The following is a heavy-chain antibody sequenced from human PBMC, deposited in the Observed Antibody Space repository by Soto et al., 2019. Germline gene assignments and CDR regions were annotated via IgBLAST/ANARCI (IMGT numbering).Heavy chain of an antibody. CDR2: INKDGSQK. Sequence: GGSLRLSCAASGFTLSNYWMTWVRQAPGKGLEWVANINKDGSQKNYVDSVKGRFTIARDNGQNSLSLQINSLRVEDTAVYYCVRGLGLAYWGQGALVTVSS. V-gene: IGHV3-7*03. J-gene: IGHJ4*02. D-gene: IGHD7-27*01. CDR1: GFTLSNYW. CDR3: VRGLGLAY.